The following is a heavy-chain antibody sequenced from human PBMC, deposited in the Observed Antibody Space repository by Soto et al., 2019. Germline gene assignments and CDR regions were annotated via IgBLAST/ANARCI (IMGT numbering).Heavy chain of an antibody. J-gene: IGHJ2*01. CDR1: GASFSDSY. Sequence: QVRLQQWGAGLLKPSETLSLTCAFYGASFSDSYWTWIRQPPGKGLEWIGEINHSGSTIYNTSLESPVNISLDTSRKQFTLKMRSATAADTAVYYCAREVPSRYFDLWGRGTPVTVSS. D-gene: IGHD1-1*01. V-gene: IGHV4-34*01. CDR3: AREVPSRYFDL. CDR2: INHSGST.